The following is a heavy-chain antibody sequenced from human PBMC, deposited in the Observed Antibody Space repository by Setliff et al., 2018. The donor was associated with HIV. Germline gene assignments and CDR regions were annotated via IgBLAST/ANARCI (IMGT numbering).Heavy chain of an antibody. CDR3: AKHRDFGSGSYFDH. D-gene: IGHD3-10*01. Sequence: GESLRLSCAAPGFTFSSYAMSWVRQAPGKGLEWVSATSGSGVGTYYADSVKGRFTISRDNSKNTLYLQMNSLRAEDTAVYYCAKHRDFGSGSYFDHWGQGTKVTVSS. V-gene: IGHV3-23*01. J-gene: IGHJ4*02. CDR2: TSGSGVGT. CDR1: GFTFSSYA.